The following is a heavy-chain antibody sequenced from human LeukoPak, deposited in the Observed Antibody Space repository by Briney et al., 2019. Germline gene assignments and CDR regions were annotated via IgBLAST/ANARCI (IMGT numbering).Heavy chain of an antibody. CDR1: GYTFTSYG. Sequence: ASVKVSCKASGYTFTSYGISWVRQAPGQGLEWMGWISAYNGNTNYAQKFQGRVTMTTDTSTSIAYMELRSLRSDDTAVYYCARDYTPIIWARGVIGNWFDPWGQGTLVTVSS. CDR2: ISAYNGNT. V-gene: IGHV1-18*01. D-gene: IGHD3-10*01. CDR3: ARDYTPIIWARGVIGNWFDP. J-gene: IGHJ5*02.